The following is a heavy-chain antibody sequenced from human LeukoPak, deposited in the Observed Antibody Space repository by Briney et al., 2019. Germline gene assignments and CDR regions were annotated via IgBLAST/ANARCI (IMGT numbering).Heavy chain of an antibody. CDR1: GGSMNSYY. J-gene: IGHJ4*02. V-gene: IGHV4-59*12. CDR3: ARDLNGDYIGSKYY. D-gene: IGHD4-17*01. Sequence: SETLSLTCSVSGGSMNSYYWSWIRQSPGKGLEWIGYIYYSGSTNYNPSLKSRVTISVDTSKNQFSLKLSSVTAADTAVYYCARDLNGDYIGSKYYWGQGTLVTVSS. CDR2: IYYSGST.